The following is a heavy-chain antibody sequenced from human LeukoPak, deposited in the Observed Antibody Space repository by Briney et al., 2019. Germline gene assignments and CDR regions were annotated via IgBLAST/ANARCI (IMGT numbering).Heavy chain of an antibody. D-gene: IGHD2-2*01. CDR1: GFTFSSYS. CDR3: ARAVPSDY. V-gene: IGHV3-48*01. J-gene: IGHJ4*02. Sequence: PGGSLRLSCAASGFTFSSYSMNWVRQAPGKGLEWVSYISSSSSSIYYADSVKGRLTISRDNAKNALYLQMNSLRAEDTALYYCARAVPSDYWGQGTLVTVSS. CDR2: ISSSSSSI.